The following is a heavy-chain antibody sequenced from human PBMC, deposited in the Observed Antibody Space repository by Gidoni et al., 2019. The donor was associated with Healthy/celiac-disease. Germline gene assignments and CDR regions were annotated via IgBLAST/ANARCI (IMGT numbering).Heavy chain of an antibody. CDR1: GFTFSSYA. J-gene: IGHJ4*02. Sequence: EVQLLESGGGLVQPGGSLSLSCAAFGFTFSSYAMSWVRQAPGKGLEWVSAISGRGGSTYYADSVKGRFTISRDNSKNTLYLQMNSLRAEDTAVYYCAKDYGGNSGYWGQGTLVTVSS. D-gene: IGHD2-15*01. CDR2: ISGRGGST. V-gene: IGHV3-23*01. CDR3: AKDYGGNSGY.